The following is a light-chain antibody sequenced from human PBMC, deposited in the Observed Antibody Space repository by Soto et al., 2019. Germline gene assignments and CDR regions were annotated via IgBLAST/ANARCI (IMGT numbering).Light chain of an antibody. CDR2: NNN. CDR1: SSNIGPNA. J-gene: IGLJ1*01. V-gene: IGLV1-44*01. Sequence: VLTQPPSASGTPGQKVTISCSGSSSNIGPNAVNWYQQLPGTAPKLLLYNNNQRPSGVSDRFSGSKSGTSASLAISGLQSDDEADYHCAAWDDSLNGLVFGTGTKLTVL. CDR3: AAWDDSLNGLV.